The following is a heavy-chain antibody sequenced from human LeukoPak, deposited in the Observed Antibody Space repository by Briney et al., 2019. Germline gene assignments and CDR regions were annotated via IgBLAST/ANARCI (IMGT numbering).Heavy chain of an antibody. CDR1: GYTFTGYY. D-gene: IGHD3-9*01. V-gene: IGHV1-2*02. J-gene: IGHJ4*02. CDR2: INPNSGGT. CDR3: ARAKLRYFDWLLASSPYFDY. Sequence: GASVKVSCKASGYTFTGYYMHWVRQAPGQGLEWMGWINPNSGGTNYAQKSQGRVTMTRDTSISTAYMELSRLRSDDTAVYYCARAKLRYFDWLLASSPYFDYWGQGTLVTVSS.